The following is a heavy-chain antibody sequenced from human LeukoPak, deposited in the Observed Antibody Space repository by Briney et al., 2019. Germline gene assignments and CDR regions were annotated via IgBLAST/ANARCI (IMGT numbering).Heavy chain of an antibody. CDR2: ISGSGGST. J-gene: IGHJ3*02. Sequence: GGSLRLSCAASGFTFSSYDMSWVRQAPGKGLEWVSAISGSGGSTHYADSVKGRFTISRDNSKNTLYLQMSSLRPEDTAVYYCAGDPPNSGYAFAIWGQGTMVTVSS. D-gene: IGHD6-25*01. CDR3: AGDPPNSGYAFAI. V-gene: IGHV3-23*01. CDR1: GFTFSSYD.